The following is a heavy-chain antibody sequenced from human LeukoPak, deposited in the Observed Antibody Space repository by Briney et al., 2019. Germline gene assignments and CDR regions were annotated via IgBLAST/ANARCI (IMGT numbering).Heavy chain of an antibody. V-gene: IGHV4-34*01. D-gene: IGHD6-13*01. CDR2: INHSGST. Sequence: SETLSLTCAVYGGSFSGYYWSWIRQPPGKGLEWIGEINHSGSTNYNPSPKSRVTISVDTSKNQFSLKLSSVTAADTAVYYCARVRYSSSWYSSGWYYSDYWGQGTLVTVSS. J-gene: IGHJ4*02. CDR3: ARVRYSSSWYSSGWYYSDY. CDR1: GGSFSGYY.